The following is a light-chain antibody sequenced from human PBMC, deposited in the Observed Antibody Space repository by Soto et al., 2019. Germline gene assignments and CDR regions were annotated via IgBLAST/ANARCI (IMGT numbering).Light chain of an antibody. J-gene: IGKJ5*01. V-gene: IGKV3-11*01. CDR3: QQYNNWPPIT. Sequence: ETVLTQSPGTLSLSPGERATLSCRASQSVSSYLAWYQQKPGQAPRLLIYDASNRATGIPARFSGSGSGTDFTLTISSLEPEDFAVYYCQQYNNWPPITFGQGTRLEIK. CDR2: DAS. CDR1: QSVSSY.